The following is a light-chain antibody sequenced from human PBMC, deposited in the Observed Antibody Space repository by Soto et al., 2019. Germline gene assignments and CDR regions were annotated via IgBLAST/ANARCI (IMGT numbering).Light chain of an antibody. CDR1: SSNIGAGYD. V-gene: IGLV1-40*01. CDR2: GNS. J-gene: IGLJ1*01. CDR3: QSYDSSLSALYV. Sequence: QSVLTQPPSVSLAPGQRVTISCTGSSSNIGAGYDVHWYQQLPGTAPKLLIYGNSNRPSGVPDRFSGSKSGTSASLAITGLQAEDEADYYCQSYDSSLSALYVFGTGAKVTVL.